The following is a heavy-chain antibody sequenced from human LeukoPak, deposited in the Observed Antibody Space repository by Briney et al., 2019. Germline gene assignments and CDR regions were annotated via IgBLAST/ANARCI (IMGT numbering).Heavy chain of an antibody. CDR3: ASTAADYYSYYYYYMDV. CDR1: GGSISSYY. Sequence: SETLSLTCSVSGGSISSYYWSWIRQPPGKGLEWIGYIYSSGSTNYNPSLKSRVTKSGDTSKNQFSLKLTSVTAADTAVYYCASTAADYYSYYYYYMDVWGKGTTVTVSS. CDR2: IYSSGST. D-gene: IGHD6-13*01. V-gene: IGHV4-4*09. J-gene: IGHJ6*03.